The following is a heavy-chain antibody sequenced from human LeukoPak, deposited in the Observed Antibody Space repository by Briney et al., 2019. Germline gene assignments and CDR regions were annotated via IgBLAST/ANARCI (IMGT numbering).Heavy chain of an antibody. D-gene: IGHD6-6*01. CDR3: ARNTSSSPWFDP. V-gene: IGHV4-61*01. Sequence: SETLSLTCIVSGGSVSSPNSYWSWIRQPPGKGLEWIGNVYYIGTTSYNSSLKSRVTISVDTSKNQFSLEVTSVTAADTAVYHCARNTSSSPWFDPWGQGTLVTVSS. CDR2: VYYIGTT. J-gene: IGHJ5*02. CDR1: GGSVSSPNSY.